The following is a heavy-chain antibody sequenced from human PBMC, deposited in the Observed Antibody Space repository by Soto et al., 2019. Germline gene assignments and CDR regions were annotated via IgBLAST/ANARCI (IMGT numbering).Heavy chain of an antibody. CDR3: ARVYSRGYYYDY. V-gene: IGHV4-59*01. CDR1: GGSIRSYY. Sequence: SETLSLTCTVSGGSIRSYYWSWIRQPPGKGLEWIGYIFYSGSTNYNPSLKSRVTISVDTSKNQFSLKLSSVTAADTAVYYCARVYSRGYYYDYWGQVTLVTVS. J-gene: IGHJ4*02. CDR2: IFYSGST. D-gene: IGHD6-13*01.